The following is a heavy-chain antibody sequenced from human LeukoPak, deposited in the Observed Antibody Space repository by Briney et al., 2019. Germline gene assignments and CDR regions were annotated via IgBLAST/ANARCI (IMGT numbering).Heavy chain of an antibody. CDR3: ARRLIRYYYGSGIRGPFWFDP. CDR2: IYYSGST. J-gene: IGHJ5*02. CDR1: GGSISSGDYY. V-gene: IGHV4-30-4*01. Sequence: PSETLSLTCTVSGGSISSGDYYWSWIRQPPGKGLEWIGYIYYSGSTYYNPSLKSRVTISVDTSKNQFSLKLSSVTAADTAVYYCARRLIRYYYGSGIRGPFWFDPWGQGTLVTVSS. D-gene: IGHD3-10*01.